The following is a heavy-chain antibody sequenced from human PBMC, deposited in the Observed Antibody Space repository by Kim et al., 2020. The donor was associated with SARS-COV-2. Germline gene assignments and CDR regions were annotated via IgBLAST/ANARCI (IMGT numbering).Heavy chain of an antibody. D-gene: IGHD3-22*01. Sequence: GGSLRLSCAASGFIFNAYWMSWVRQAPGKGLEWVANIKQDGSEKNYVDSVKGRFTISRDNAKNSLYLQMNSLRAEDTAVYYCKSHTSDYLGGHWGQGALV. J-gene: IGHJ4*02. CDR3: KSHTSDYLGGH. CDR1: GFIFNAYW. V-gene: IGHV3-7*01. CDR2: IKQDGSEK.